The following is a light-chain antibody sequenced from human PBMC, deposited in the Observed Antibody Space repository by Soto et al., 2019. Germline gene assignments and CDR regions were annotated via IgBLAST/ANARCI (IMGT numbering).Light chain of an antibody. CDR2: DAF. CDR1: QSVTTY. CDR3: QQRYNWPLT. Sequence: EIVLTQSPATLSLSPGERATLSCRASQSVTTYLAWYQQKPGQAPRLLIYDAFNMATGIPARFSGSGSGTDLTLTISSLEPEDFAVYYCQQRYNWPLTFGGGTKVEIK. V-gene: IGKV3-11*01. J-gene: IGKJ4*01.